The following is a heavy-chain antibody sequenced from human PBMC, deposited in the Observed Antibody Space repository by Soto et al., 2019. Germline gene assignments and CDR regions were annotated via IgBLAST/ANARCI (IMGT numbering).Heavy chain of an antibody. CDR3: ASSPAAHGGEIKYCTNGVCLYYFDY. J-gene: IGHJ4*02. Sequence: SETLSLTCTVSGGSVSSGSYYWSWIRQPPGKGLEWIGYIYYSGSTNYNPSLKSRVTISVDTSKNQFSLKLSSVTAADTAVYYCASSPAAHGGEIKYCTNGVCLYYFDYWGQGTLVTVSS. D-gene: IGHD2-8*01. CDR1: GGSVSSGSYY. CDR2: IYYSGST. V-gene: IGHV4-61*01.